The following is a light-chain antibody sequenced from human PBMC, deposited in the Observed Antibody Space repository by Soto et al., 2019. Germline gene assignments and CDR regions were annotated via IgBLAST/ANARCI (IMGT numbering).Light chain of an antibody. V-gene: IGKV3-20*01. CDR3: QQSYSTPLA. CDR1: QSVSNNY. CDR2: GAS. Sequence: EIVLTQSPGTLSLSPGERATLSCRASQSVSNNYLAWYQQKRGQAPRLIIYGASTRATGIPDNFSGSGSGTDFTLTISSLQPEDFATYYCQQSYSTPLAFGQGTKVDI. J-gene: IGKJ1*01.